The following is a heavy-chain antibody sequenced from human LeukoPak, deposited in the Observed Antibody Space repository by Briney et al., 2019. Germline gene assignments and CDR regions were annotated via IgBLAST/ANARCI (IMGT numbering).Heavy chain of an antibody. CDR2: ISSSSSYI. CDR3: AREKEQVNYYDSSPVDY. Sequence: GGSLRLSCAASGFTFSSYSMNWVRQAPGKGLEWVSSISSSSSYIYYADSVKGRFTISRDNAKNSLYLQMNSLRAEDTAVYYCAREKEQVNYYDSSPVDYWGQGTLVTVSS. D-gene: IGHD3-22*01. V-gene: IGHV3-21*01. J-gene: IGHJ4*02. CDR1: GFTFSSYS.